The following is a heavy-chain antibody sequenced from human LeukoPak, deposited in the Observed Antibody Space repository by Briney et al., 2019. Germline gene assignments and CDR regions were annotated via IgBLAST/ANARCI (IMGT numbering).Heavy chain of an antibody. J-gene: IGHJ4*02. CDR2: IYYSGST. CDR1: GGPISSYC. Sequence: KPSETLSLTCTVSGGPISSYCWSWIRQPPGKKLEWIGYIYYSGSTNYNPSLKSRVTISVDTSKNQFSLRLSSVTAADTAVYYCARVDSSWYSSDYWGQGTLVTVSS. D-gene: IGHD6-13*01. CDR3: ARVDSSWYSSDY. V-gene: IGHV4-59*01.